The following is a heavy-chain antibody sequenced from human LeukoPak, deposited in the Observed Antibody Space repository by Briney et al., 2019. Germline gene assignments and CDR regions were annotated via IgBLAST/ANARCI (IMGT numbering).Heavy chain of an antibody. V-gene: IGHV3-7*01. CDR3: ARDAGYGGNSDY. CDR1: GFTFNMYW. Sequence: GGSLRLSCAASGFTFNMYWMTWVRQAPGKGLESVAYINKDGSDKYYVDSVKGRFTVSRDNAKSSLYLQMNSLRAEDTAVYYCARDAGYGGNSDYWGQGTLVTVSS. D-gene: IGHD4-23*01. CDR2: INKDGSDK. J-gene: IGHJ4*02.